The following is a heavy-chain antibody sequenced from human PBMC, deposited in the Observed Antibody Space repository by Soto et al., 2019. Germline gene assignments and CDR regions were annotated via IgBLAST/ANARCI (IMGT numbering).Heavy chain of an antibody. CDR1: GFTFSSYS. V-gene: IGHV3-48*02. J-gene: IGHJ4*02. Sequence: GGSLRLSCAASGFTFSSYSMNWVRQAPGKGLEWVSYISSSSSTIYYADSVKGRFTISRDNAKNSLYLQMNSLRDEDTAVYYCARGGMATPEPYFDYWGQGTLVTVSA. D-gene: IGHD5-12*01. CDR3: ARGGMATPEPYFDY. CDR2: ISSSSSTI.